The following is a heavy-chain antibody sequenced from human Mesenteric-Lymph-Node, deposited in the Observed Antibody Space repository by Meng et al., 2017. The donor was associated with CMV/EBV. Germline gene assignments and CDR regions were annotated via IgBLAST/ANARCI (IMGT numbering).Heavy chain of an antibody. CDR2: IYSGGST. J-gene: IGHJ6*02. CDR1: GFTVSSNY. Sequence: GGSLRLSCAASGFTVSSNYMSWVRQAPGKGLEWVSVIYSGGSTYYADSVKVRFTISRDNSKNTLYLQMNSLRAEDTAVYYCARVGRGGYCSSTSCYTNYYYGMDVWGQGTTVTVSS. D-gene: IGHD2-2*02. CDR3: ARVGRGGYCSSTSCYTNYYYGMDV. V-gene: IGHV3-53*01.